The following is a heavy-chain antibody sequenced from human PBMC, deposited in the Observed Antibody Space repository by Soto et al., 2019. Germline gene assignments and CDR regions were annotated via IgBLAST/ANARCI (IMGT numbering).Heavy chain of an antibody. J-gene: IGHJ6*02. CDR1: GFTVSSNY. CDR2: IYSGGST. Sequence: GGSLRLSCAASGFTVSSNYMSWVRQAPGKGLEWVSVIYSGGSTYYADSVKGRFTISRDNSKNTLYLQMNSLRAEDTAVYYCAREKRYDILTGYHFYGMDVWGQGTTVTVSS. V-gene: IGHV3-66*02. CDR3: AREKRYDILTGYHFYGMDV. D-gene: IGHD3-9*01.